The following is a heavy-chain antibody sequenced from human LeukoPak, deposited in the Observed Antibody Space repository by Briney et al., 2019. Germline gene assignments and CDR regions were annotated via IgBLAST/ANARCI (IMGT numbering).Heavy chain of an antibody. J-gene: IGHJ4*02. D-gene: IGHD2-2*01. CDR3: ARDLGYCTSTSCRYFDF. V-gene: IGHV4-31*03. Sequence: SETLSLTCTVSGGSISSGGYYWSWIRQHPGRRLEWIGYISYSGSTYYNPSLKSRVTISVDTSRNQFSLKLSSVTAADTAVYYCARDLGYCTSTSCRYFDFWGQGTLVTVSS. CDR1: GGSISSGGYY. CDR2: ISYSGST.